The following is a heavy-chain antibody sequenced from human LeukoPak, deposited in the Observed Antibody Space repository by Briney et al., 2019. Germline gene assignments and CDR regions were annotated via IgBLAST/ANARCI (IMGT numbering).Heavy chain of an antibody. Sequence: SVKVSCKASGFTFTSSAMQWVRQARGQRREGIGWIVVGSGNTNYAQKFQERVTITRDMSTSTAYMELSSLRSEDTAVYYCAADRYDSSGYYHFDYWGQGTLVTVSS. CDR2: IVVGSGNT. CDR1: GFTFTSSA. CDR3: AADRYDSSGYYHFDY. V-gene: IGHV1-58*02. D-gene: IGHD3-22*01. J-gene: IGHJ4*02.